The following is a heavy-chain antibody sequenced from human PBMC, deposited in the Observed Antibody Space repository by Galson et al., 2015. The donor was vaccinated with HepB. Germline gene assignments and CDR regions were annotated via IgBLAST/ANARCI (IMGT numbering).Heavy chain of an antibody. CDR2: ISGAGGST. Sequence: LRLSCAGSGFGFGHYAMSWARQAPGKGLEWLSAISGAGGSTYYANSVRGRFTIARDNSKNTLYLQMNGLRAEDTAIYYCAKDVYSWGAVGTIDYWGRGTLVTVSS. V-gene: IGHV3-23*01. CDR1: GFGFGHYA. J-gene: IGHJ4*02. D-gene: IGHD6-13*01. CDR3: AKDVYSWGAVGTIDY.